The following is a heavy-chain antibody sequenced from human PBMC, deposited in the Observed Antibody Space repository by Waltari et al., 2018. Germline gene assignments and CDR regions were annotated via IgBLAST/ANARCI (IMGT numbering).Heavy chain of an antibody. CDR3: ARMGSVEYSSPLFDP. CDR2: IIPILGIA. D-gene: IGHD6-6*01. V-gene: IGHV1-69*10. Sequence: QVQLVQSGAEGKKPGSSVKVSCKASGGTFSSYAISWVRQAPGQGLEWMGGIIPILGIANYAQKFQGRVTITADKSTSTAYMELSSLRSEDTAVYYCARMGSVEYSSPLFDPWGQGTLVTVSS. J-gene: IGHJ5*02. CDR1: GGTFSSYA.